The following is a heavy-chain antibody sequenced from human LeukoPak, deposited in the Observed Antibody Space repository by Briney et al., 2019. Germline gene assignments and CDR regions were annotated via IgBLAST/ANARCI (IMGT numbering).Heavy chain of an antibody. J-gene: IGHJ5*02. CDR2: IYYNGAT. CDR1: GGSISRTDYY. CDR3: AAVASDCSIPNCHKGWFDP. V-gene: IGHV4-39*07. Sequence: PSETLSLTCSVSGGSISRTDYYWAWVRQPPWKGIEWIGSIYYNGATHNSASLRSRVTMSVDTSNNHFSLKLSYVTAADTAVYYCAAVASDCSIPNCHKGWFDPWGQGIHLTVSS. D-gene: IGHD2-2*02.